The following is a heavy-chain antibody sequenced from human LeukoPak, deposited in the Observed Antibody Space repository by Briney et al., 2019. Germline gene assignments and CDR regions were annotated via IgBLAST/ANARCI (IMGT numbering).Heavy chain of an antibody. J-gene: IGHJ4*02. CDR3: AGGQWLRSFDY. CDR2: INSDGSST. Sequence: GGSMRLSCAASGFTFSSYWMHWVRQAPGKGLVWVSRINSDGSSTSYADSVKGRFTISRDNAKNTLYLQMNSLRADDTAVYYCAGGQWLRSFDYWGQGTLVTVSS. D-gene: IGHD5-12*01. CDR1: GFTFSSYW. V-gene: IGHV3-74*01.